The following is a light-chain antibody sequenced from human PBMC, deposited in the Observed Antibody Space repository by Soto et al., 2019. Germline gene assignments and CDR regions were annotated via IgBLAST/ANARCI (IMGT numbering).Light chain of an antibody. CDR1: SSDVGNYIF. CDR2: DIN. J-gene: IGLJ1*01. CDR3: VSYTTSASYV. Sequence: QPALTQPASVSGSPGQSITISCTGTSSDVGNYIFVSWYRQHPGKAPKLMIYDINNRPSGVSNRFSGSKSGNTASLTISGLQAEDEAGYYCVSYTTSASYVFGTGTKVTVL. V-gene: IGLV2-14*01.